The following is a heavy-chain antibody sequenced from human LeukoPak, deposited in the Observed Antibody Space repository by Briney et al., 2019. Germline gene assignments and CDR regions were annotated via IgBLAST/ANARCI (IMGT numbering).Heavy chain of an antibody. Sequence: ASVKVSCKVSGYSLIELPLHWVRQAPGKGLEWMGGFDPEDGETIYAQKFQGRVSMTEDTSTDTAYMELSSLRSEDTAVYYCARDRLHYMVRGVLRSLEGFDPWGQGTLVIVSS. V-gene: IGHV1-24*01. CDR3: ARDRLHYMVRGVLRSLEGFDP. CDR2: FDPEDGET. D-gene: IGHD3-10*01. J-gene: IGHJ5*02. CDR1: GYSLIELP.